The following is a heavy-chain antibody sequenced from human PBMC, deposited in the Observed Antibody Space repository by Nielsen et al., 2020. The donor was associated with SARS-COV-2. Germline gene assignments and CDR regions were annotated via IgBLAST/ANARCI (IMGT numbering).Heavy chain of an antibody. CDR3: ARGDRFLDTYYYYYYMDV. D-gene: IGHD3-3*01. J-gene: IGHJ6*03. CDR1: GGSISSYY. CDR2: IYYSGST. Sequence: SETLSLTCTVSGGSISSYYWSWIRQPPGKGLEWIGYIYYSGSTNYNPSLKSRVTISVDTSKNQFSLKLSSVTAADTAVYYCARGDRFLDTYYYYYYMDVWGKGTTVTVSS. V-gene: IGHV4-59*01.